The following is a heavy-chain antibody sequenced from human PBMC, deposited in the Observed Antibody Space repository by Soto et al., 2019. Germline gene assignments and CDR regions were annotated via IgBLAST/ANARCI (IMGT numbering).Heavy chain of an antibody. Sequence: SGPTLVNPTQTLTLTCAFSGFSISTSGVGVGWIRQPPGKALEWLVFIYWDDDKRYSPSLRSRLSITKDASKNQVVLTMTNVDPVDTATYFCAQSPPYSTNWNAGWFGPWGQGGLVTVSS. CDR1: GFSISTSGVG. CDR2: IYWDDDK. CDR3: AQSPPYSTNWNAGWFGP. J-gene: IGHJ5*02. D-gene: IGHD1-1*01. V-gene: IGHV2-5*02.